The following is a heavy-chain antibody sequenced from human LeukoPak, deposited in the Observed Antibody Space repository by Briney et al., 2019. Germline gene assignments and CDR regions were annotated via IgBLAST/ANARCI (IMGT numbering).Heavy chain of an antibody. CDR1: GYTFTDYA. CDR2: ITTGRGET. J-gene: IGHJ4*02. Sequence: ASVKVSCKASGYTFTDYALHWVRQAPGQSLEWMGWITTGRGETRYSQEFQRRITFTRDTSASTVYMDLSDLRSEDTAVYYCARGGKQWRGGNYFDSWGQGTLVAGSS. CDR3: ARGGKQWRGGNYFDS. D-gene: IGHD6-19*01. V-gene: IGHV1-3*03.